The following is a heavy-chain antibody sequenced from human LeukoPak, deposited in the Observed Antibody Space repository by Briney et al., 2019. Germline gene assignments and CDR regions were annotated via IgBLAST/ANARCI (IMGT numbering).Heavy chain of an antibody. CDR1: GFTFSSYA. V-gene: IGHV3-23*01. J-gene: IGHJ6*03. CDR3: TREKEGYNFGLDYCYYYMDV. D-gene: IGHD5-18*01. Sequence: GGSLRLSCAASGFTFSSYAMSWVRQAPGKGLEWVSAISGSGGSTYYADSVKGRFTISRDNSKNTLYLQMNSLRAEDTAVYYCTREKEGYNFGLDYCYYYMDVWGKGTTVTVSS. CDR2: ISGSGGST.